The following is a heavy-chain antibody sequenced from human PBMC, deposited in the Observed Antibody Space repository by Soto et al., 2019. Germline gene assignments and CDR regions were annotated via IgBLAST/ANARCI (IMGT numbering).Heavy chain of an antibody. V-gene: IGHV1-18*04. Sequence: ASVKVSCKTSAYAFNTYSINWVRQAPGQGLEWMGSIFPYTGDTHYVQNLQGRFTTTRDTSTNTAYMELTSLQFDDTAVYYCARGGFSSSWRLDYWGQGTLVTVSS. J-gene: IGHJ4*02. CDR1: AYAFNTYS. D-gene: IGHD6-13*01. CDR3: ARGGFSSSWRLDY. CDR2: IFPYTGDT.